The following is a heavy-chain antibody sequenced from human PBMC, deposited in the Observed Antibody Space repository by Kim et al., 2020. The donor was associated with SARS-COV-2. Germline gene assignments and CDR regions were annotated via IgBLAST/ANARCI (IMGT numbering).Heavy chain of an antibody. J-gene: IGHJ4*02. D-gene: IGHD3-16*01. V-gene: IGHV3-30*02. CDR3: AKSYTSGTYFFDL. Sequence: YYRDSVGGRFTLSRDNSKATLYLQMDSLSVEDTAVYYCAKSYTSGTYFFDLWGQGTPVTVSS.